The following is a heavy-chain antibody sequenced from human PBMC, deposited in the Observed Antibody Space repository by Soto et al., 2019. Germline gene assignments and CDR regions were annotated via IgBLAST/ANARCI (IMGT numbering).Heavy chain of an antibody. Sequence: SETLSLTCTVSGGSISSGGYYWSWIRQHPGKGLEWIGYIYYSGSTYYNPSLKSRVTISVDTSKNQFSLKLSSVTAADTAVYYCARESRITIFGVVNNWFDPWGQGTLVTVSS. D-gene: IGHD3-3*01. J-gene: IGHJ5*02. CDR1: GGSISSGGYY. CDR2: IYYSGST. CDR3: ARESRITIFGVVNNWFDP. V-gene: IGHV4-31*03.